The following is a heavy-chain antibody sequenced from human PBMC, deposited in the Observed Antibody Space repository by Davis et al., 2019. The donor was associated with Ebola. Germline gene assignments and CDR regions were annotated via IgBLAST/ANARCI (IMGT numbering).Heavy chain of an antibody. D-gene: IGHD6-19*01. J-gene: IGHJ6*02. CDR1: GFTFSSYA. V-gene: IGHV3-64*04. Sequence: PGGSLRLSCSASGFTFSSYAMHWVRQAPGKGLEYVSAISSNGGSTYYADSVKGRFTISRDNAKNSLYLQMNSLRDEDTAVYYCARVAVAVDYYYYYYGMDVWGQGTTVTVSS. CDR3: ARVAVAVDYYYYYYGMDV. CDR2: ISSNGGST.